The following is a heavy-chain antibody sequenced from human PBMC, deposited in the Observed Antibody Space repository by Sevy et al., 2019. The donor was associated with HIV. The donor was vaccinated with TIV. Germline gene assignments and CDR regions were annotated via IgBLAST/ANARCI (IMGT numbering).Heavy chain of an antibody. CDR2: IKQDGSEK. V-gene: IGHV3-7*03. CDR1: GFIFSNYW. J-gene: IGHJ4*02. CDR3: TRGKDRCSGCLRYFDY. D-gene: IGHD6-19*01. Sequence: GGSLRLSCAASGFIFSNYWMSWVRQAPGKGLEWVASIKQDGSEKYYVDSLKGRFTISRDNAKNSLYLQMNSLRAEDMAVYYCTRGKDRCSGCLRYFDYWGQGSLVTVSS.